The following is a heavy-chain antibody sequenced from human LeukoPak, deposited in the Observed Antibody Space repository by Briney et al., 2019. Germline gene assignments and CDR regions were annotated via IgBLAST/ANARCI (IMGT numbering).Heavy chain of an antibody. CDR1: GGSISSYY. Sequence: SGTLSLTCTVSGGSISSYYWSWIRQPPGKGLEWIGYIYYSGSTNYNPSLKSRVTISVDTSKNQFSLKLSSVTAADTAVYYCARFRDDSKGWYRPMHAFDIWGQGTMVTVSS. CDR2: IYYSGST. CDR3: ARFRDDSKGWYRPMHAFDI. D-gene: IGHD6-19*01. J-gene: IGHJ3*02. V-gene: IGHV4-59*01.